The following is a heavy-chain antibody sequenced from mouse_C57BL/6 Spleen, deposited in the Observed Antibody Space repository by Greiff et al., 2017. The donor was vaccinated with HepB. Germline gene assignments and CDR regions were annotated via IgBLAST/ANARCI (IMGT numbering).Heavy chain of an antibody. Sequence: EVKVEESGGGLVQPGGSMKLSCVASGFTFSNYWMNWVRQSPETGLEWVAQIRLKSDNYATQYAESVKGRFTISRDDSKSSVYLQMNNLRAEDTGIYYCTGHRVDYWGQGTTLTVSS. CDR3: TGHRVDY. D-gene: IGHD3-1*01. CDR2: IRLKSDNYAT. J-gene: IGHJ2*01. V-gene: IGHV6-3*01. CDR1: GFTFSNYW.